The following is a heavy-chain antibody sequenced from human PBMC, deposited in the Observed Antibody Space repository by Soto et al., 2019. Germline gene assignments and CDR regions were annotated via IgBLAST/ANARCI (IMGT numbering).Heavy chain of an antibody. Sequence: PSETLSLTCTVSGGSISSGGYYWSWIRQHPGKGLEWIGYIYYSGSTYYNPSLKSRVTISVDTSKNQFSLKLSSVTAADTAVYYCARYIAASTYNWFDPWGQGTLVTVSS. J-gene: IGHJ5*02. CDR2: IYYSGST. D-gene: IGHD6-13*01. CDR1: GGSISSGGYY. V-gene: IGHV4-31*03. CDR3: ARYIAASTYNWFDP.